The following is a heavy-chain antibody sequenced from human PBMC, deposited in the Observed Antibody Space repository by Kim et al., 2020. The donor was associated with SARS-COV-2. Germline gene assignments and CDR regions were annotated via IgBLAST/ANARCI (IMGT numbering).Heavy chain of an antibody. CDR1: GITISYSW. CDR3: ARGAGFLIDY. Sequence: GGSLRLSCAASGITISYSWMNWVRQAPGKGLEWVAIIKEDGSEKYYVESVKGRFTVSRDNAKDSLYLQMNSLRVEDTAVYYCARGAGFLIDYWGQGTLVTVSS. J-gene: IGHJ4*02. CDR2: IKEDGSEK. V-gene: IGHV3-7*01. D-gene: IGHD3-10*01.